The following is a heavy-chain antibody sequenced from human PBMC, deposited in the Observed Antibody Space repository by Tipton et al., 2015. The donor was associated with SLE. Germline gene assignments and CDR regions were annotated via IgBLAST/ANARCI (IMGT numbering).Heavy chain of an antibody. V-gene: IGHV4-4*07. CDR2: IYASGST. J-gene: IGHJ2*01. Sequence: TLSLTCTVSDGSISDYYWTWIRQPAGEGLEWIGRIYASGSTNYNPSLRSRAAMSVDTSKDQFSLKLSSVTAADTAVYSCARGSGWPHWYFDLWGRGTLVTVSS. D-gene: IGHD6-19*01. CDR1: DGSISDYY. CDR3: ARGSGWPHWYFDL.